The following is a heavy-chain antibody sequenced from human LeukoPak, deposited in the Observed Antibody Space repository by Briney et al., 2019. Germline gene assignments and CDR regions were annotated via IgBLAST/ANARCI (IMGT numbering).Heavy chain of an antibody. J-gene: IGHJ3*02. V-gene: IGHV3-23*01. Sequence: SGGSLRLSCAASGFTFSSYAKSWVRQAPGKGLEWVSAISGSGGSTYYADSVKGRFTISRDNSKNTLYLQMNSLRAEDTAVYYCAKDLRSGYYYGTFDIWGQGTMVTVSS. CDR3: AKDLRSGYYYGTFDI. CDR2: ISGSGGST. CDR1: GFTFSSYA. D-gene: IGHD3-22*01.